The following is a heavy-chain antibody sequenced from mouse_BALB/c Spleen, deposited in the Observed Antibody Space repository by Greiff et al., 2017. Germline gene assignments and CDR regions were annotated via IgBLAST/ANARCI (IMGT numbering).Heavy chain of an antibody. Sequence: VQLKESGGDLVKPGGSLKLSCAASGFTFSSYGMSWVRQTPDKRLEWVATISSGGSYTYYPDSVKGRFTISRDNAKNTLYLQMSSLKSEDTAMYYCARPLLRGYAMDYWGQGTSVTVSS. CDR2: ISSGGSYT. D-gene: IGHD1-1*01. V-gene: IGHV5-6*01. CDR3: ARPLLRGYAMDY. J-gene: IGHJ4*01. CDR1: GFTFSSYG.